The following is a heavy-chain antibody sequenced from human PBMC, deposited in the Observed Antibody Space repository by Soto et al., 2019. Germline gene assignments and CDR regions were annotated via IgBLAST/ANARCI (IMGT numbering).Heavy chain of an antibody. CDR3: AKDAPLYHSSGYYYYYGMDV. CDR1: GFTFSSYA. Sequence: GGSLRLACAASGFTFSSYAMSWVRQAPGKGLEWVSAISGSGGSTYYADSVKGRFTISRDNSKNTLYLQMNSLRAEDTAVYYCAKDAPLYHSSGYYYYYGMDVWGQGTTVTVS. J-gene: IGHJ6*02. V-gene: IGHV3-23*01. D-gene: IGHD3-22*01. CDR2: ISGSGGST.